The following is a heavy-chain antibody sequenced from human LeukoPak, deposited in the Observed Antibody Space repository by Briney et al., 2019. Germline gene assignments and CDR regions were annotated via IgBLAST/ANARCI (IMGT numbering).Heavy chain of an antibody. CDR3: AKGNSTMVRGVIPDY. Sequence: GGSLRLSCAASGFTFSNYAMSWVRQAPARGLEWVSSIRGGGETFYADSVKGRFTLSRDNSKNTLYLQMNSLRAEDTAVYSCAKGNSTMVRGVIPDYWGQGTLVTVSS. D-gene: IGHD3-10*01. V-gene: IGHV3-23*01. CDR2: IRGGGET. CDR1: GFTFSNYA. J-gene: IGHJ4*02.